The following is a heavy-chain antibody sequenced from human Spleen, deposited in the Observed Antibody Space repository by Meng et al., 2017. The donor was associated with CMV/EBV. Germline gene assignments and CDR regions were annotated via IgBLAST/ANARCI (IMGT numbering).Heavy chain of an antibody. Sequence: GGSLRLSCAASGFTFSSYSMNWVRQAPGKGLEWVSSISSSSSYIYYADSVKGRFTISRDNAKNSLYLQMNSLRAEDTAVYYCAREAAAGTGGAFDIWGQGTMVTVSS. CDR3: AREAAAGTGGAFDI. CDR1: GFTFSSYS. D-gene: IGHD6-13*01. CDR2: ISSSSSYI. J-gene: IGHJ3*02. V-gene: IGHV3-21*01.